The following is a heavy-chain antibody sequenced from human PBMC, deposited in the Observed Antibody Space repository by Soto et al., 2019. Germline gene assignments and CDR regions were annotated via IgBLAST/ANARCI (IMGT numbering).Heavy chain of an antibody. J-gene: IGHJ4*02. CDR2: IIPIFGTA. CDR1: GGTFSSYA. CDR3: ARDRAAGRFDY. Sequence: AASVKVSCKASGGTFSSYAISWVRQAPGQGLEWMGGIIPIFGTANYAQKFQGRVTITADESTSTAYMELSSLRSEDTAVYYCARDRAAGRFDYWGQGTLVTVYS. D-gene: IGHD6-13*01. V-gene: IGHV1-69*13.